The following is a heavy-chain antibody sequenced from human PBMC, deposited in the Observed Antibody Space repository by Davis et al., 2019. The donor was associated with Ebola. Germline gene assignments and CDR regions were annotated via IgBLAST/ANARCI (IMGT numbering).Heavy chain of an antibody. D-gene: IGHD4-11*01. J-gene: IGHJ4*02. CDR2: IRSKANSYAT. CDR3: TSTTAPSLDY. V-gene: IGHV3-73*01. Sequence: LKISCAASGFTFSGSAMHWVRQASGKGLEWVGRIRSKANSYATAYAASVKGRFTISRDDSKNTAYLQMNSLKTEDTAVYYCTSTTAPSLDYWGQGTLVTVSS. CDR1: GFTFSGSA.